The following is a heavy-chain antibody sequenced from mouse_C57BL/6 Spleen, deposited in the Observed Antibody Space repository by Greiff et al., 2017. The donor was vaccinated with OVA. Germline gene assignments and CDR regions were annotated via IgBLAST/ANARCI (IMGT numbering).Heavy chain of an antibody. J-gene: IGHJ1*03. Sequence: VQLQQPGAELVKPGASVKLSCKASGYTFTSYWMHWVKQRPGQGLEWIGMIHPNSGSTNYNEKFKSKATLTVDKSSSTAYMQLSSLTSEDSAVYYCARRWDEGYWYFDVWGTGTTVTVSS. CDR3: ARRWDEGYWYFDV. CDR1: GYTFTSYW. D-gene: IGHD4-1*01. V-gene: IGHV1-64*01. CDR2: IHPNSGST.